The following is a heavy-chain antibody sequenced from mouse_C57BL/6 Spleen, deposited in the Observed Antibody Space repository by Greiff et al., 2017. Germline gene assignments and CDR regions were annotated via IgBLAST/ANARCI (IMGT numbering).Heavy chain of an antibody. Sequence: VQLQQPGAELVRPGTSVKLSCKASGYTFTSYWMHWVKQRPGQGLEWIGVIDPSDSYTNYNQKFKGKATLTVDTSSSTAYMQLSSLTSEDSAVYYCAREGDYDAGDDFDYWGQGTTLTVAS. V-gene: IGHV1-59*01. CDR2: IDPSDSYT. CDR1: GYTFTSYW. D-gene: IGHD2-4*01. J-gene: IGHJ2*01. CDR3: AREGDYDAGDDFDY.